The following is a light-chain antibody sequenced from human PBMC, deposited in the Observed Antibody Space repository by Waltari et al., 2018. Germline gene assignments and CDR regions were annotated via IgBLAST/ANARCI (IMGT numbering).Light chain of an antibody. J-gene: IGLJ3*02. CDR2: DVT. CDR3: SSYTSTSTMV. V-gene: IGLV2-14*03. CDR1: SSDVGGHNS. Sequence: QSALTQPASVSASPGQSITIPCTGASSDVGGHNSVSWYQQHPDKAPKRMIYDVTKRPSGVSIRFSGSKSGNTASLTISGLLAEDEADYYCSSYTSTSTMVFGGGTRLTVL.